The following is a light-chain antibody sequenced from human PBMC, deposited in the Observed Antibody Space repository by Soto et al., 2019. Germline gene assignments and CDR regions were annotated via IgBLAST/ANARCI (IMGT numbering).Light chain of an antibody. CDR2: GNN. V-gene: IGLV1-40*01. Sequence: QPVLTQPPSVSGAPGQRVTISCTGSSSNIGTGYDVQWYQQFPGTAPKLLIYGNNNRPSGVPDRFSGSKSGSSASLAITGLQAEDEADYYCESSDSSLSGYVVFGGGTQLTVL. J-gene: IGLJ2*01. CDR1: SSNIGTGYD. CDR3: ESSDSSLSGYVV.